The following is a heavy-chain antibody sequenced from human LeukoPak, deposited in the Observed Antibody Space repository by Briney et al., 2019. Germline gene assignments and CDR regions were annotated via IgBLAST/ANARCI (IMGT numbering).Heavy chain of an antibody. V-gene: IGHV1-8*01. Sequence: VASVKVSCKASGYTFTSYDINWVRQATGQGLEWMGYMNPASGNTGYAQKFQGRVTMTTDTSISTAYIELSSLRSEDTAVYYCARVPREIASIWGQGTMVTVSS. CDR3: ARVPREIASI. CDR2: MNPASGNT. J-gene: IGHJ3*02. D-gene: IGHD3-16*02. CDR1: GYTFTSYD.